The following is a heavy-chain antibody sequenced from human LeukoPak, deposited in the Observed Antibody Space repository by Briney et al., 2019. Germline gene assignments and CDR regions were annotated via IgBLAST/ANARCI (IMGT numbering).Heavy chain of an antibody. CDR3: AAGRYDAFDI. Sequence: KSSETLSLTCTVSGGPISSGSYYWSWIRQPAGKGLEWIGRIYTSGSTNYNPSLKSRVTISVDTSKNQFSLKLSSVTAADTAVYYCAAGRYDAFDIWGQGTMVTVSS. J-gene: IGHJ3*02. CDR2: IYTSGST. D-gene: IGHD1-14*01. CDR1: GGPISSGSYY. V-gene: IGHV4-61*02.